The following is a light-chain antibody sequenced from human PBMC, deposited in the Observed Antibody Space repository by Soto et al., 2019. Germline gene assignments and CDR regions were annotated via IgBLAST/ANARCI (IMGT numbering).Light chain of an antibody. CDR1: SSDVGGYNY. V-gene: IGLV2-14*01. Sequence: QSVLTQPASVTASPGQSITISCTGTSSDVGGYNYVSWYQQHPGIAPKLMIYEVSNRPSGVSNRFSGSKSGNTASLTISGLQAEDEADYYCTSYTTSSTYVFGTGTKLTVL. J-gene: IGLJ1*01. CDR3: TSYTTSSTYV. CDR2: EVS.